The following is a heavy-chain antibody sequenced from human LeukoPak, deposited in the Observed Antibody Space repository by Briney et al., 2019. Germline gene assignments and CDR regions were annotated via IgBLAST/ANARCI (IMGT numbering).Heavy chain of an antibody. CDR3: ARGLGDIVVVPAAIDY. CDR2: ISYDGSNK. Sequence: PGGSLRLSCAASGFTFSSYGMHWVRQAPGKGLEWVAVISYDGSNKYYADSVKGRFTISRDNSKNSLYLQMNGLRAEDTAVYYCARGLGDIVVVPAAIDYWGQGTLVTVSS. CDR1: GFTFSSYG. D-gene: IGHD2-2*01. J-gene: IGHJ4*02. V-gene: IGHV3-30*03.